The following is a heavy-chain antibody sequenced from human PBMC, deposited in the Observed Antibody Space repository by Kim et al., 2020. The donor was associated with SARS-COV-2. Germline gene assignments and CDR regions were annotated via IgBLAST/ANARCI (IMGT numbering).Heavy chain of an antibody. V-gene: IGHV3-33*01. CDR3: ARIYGSGRGSIDY. CDR2: IWYDGSNK. D-gene: IGHD3-10*01. CDR1: GFTFSSYG. J-gene: IGHJ4*02. Sequence: GGSLRLSCAASGFTFSSYGMHWVRQAPGKGLEWVAVIWYDGSNKYYADSVKGRFTISRDNSKNTLYLQMNSLRAEDTAVYYCARIYGSGRGSIDYWGQGTLVTVSS.